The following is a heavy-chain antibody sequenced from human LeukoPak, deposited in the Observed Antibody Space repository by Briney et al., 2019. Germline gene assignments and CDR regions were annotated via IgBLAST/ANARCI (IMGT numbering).Heavy chain of an antibody. CDR2: IYYSGST. V-gene: IGHV4-39*01. J-gene: IGHJ4*02. D-gene: IGHD3-22*01. Sequence: PSETLSLTRTVSGGSISSSSYYWGWIRQPPGKGLEWIGSIYYSGSTYYNPSLKSRVTISVDTSKNQFSLKLSSVTAADTAVYYCARHKYYYDSSGYYYYFDYWGQGTLVIVSS. CDR3: ARHKYYYDSSGYYYYFDY. CDR1: GGSISSSSYY.